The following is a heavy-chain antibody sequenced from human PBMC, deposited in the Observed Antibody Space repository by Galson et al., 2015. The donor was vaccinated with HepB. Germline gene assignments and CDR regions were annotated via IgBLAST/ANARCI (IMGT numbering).Heavy chain of an antibody. D-gene: IGHD1-26*01. CDR2: IYRGGST. Sequence: SLRLSCAASGFTVSINHMSWVRQAPGKGLEWVSLIYRGGSTYYADSVKGRFTISRDNSKNTLYLQMNSLRAEDTAVYYCARADSGSYSGYFDYWGQGTLVTVSS. CDR1: GFTVSINH. J-gene: IGHJ4*02. V-gene: IGHV3-66*01. CDR3: ARADSGSYSGYFDY.